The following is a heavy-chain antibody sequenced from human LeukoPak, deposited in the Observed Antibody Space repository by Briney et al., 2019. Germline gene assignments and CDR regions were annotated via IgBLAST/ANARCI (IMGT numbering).Heavy chain of an antibody. CDR2: INPNSGGT. D-gene: IGHD6-6*01. Sequence: ASVKVSCKASGYTFTGYYMHWVRQAPGQGLEWMGWINPNSGGTNYAQKFQGRVTMTRDTSISTAYMELSRLRSDDTAVYYCARAAVSSSPSFGYWGQGTLVTVSS. J-gene: IGHJ4*02. CDR1: GYTFTGYY. CDR3: ARAAVSSSPSFGY. V-gene: IGHV1-2*02.